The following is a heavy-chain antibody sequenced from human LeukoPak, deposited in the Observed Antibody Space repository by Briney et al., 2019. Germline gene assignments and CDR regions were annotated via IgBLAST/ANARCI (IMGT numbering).Heavy chain of an antibody. CDR3: ARHDYDSSGHRRDYYFDY. J-gene: IGHJ4*02. D-gene: IGHD3-22*01. CDR1: GGSITGSTYY. V-gene: IGHV4-39*01. Sequence: SETLSLTCTVSGGSITGSTYYWGWIRQPPGKGLEWIVSVIHSGTTYYNPSLRSRVIVSMDTSKKQFSLRLSSVTAADTAVNYCARHDYDSSGHRRDYYFDYWSQGTLVTVSS. CDR2: VIHSGTT.